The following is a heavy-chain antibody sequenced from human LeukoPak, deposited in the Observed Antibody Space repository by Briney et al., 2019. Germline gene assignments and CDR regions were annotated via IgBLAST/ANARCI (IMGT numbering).Heavy chain of an antibody. CDR1: GFTVSSNY. CDR2: ISGSGDST. V-gene: IGHV3-23*01. CDR3: APDPNNWLRHY. Sequence: GGSLRLSCAVSGFTVSSNYMSWVRQAPGKGLEWVSTISGSGDSTYYAESVKGRFTISRDNSKNTLFLQMNSLRGEDTAIYYCAPDPNNWLRHYWGQGTLVTVSS. J-gene: IGHJ4*02. D-gene: IGHD1-20*01.